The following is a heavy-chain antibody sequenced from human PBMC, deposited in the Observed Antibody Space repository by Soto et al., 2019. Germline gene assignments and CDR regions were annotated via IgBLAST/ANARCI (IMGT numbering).Heavy chain of an antibody. CDR3: ARHITRNRWSTLDY. V-gene: IGHV5-51*01. D-gene: IGHD2-15*01. CDR2: IYPGHSES. CDR1: GYTFTAHW. J-gene: IGHJ4*02. Sequence: GVSLKISCKGSGYTFTAHWIGWLRLTPGRGLEWMGIIYPGHSESMYSPSFQGQVIMSVDESVNTAYLQWNSLKASDTAMYYCARHITRNRWSTLDYWGQGTLVTVSS.